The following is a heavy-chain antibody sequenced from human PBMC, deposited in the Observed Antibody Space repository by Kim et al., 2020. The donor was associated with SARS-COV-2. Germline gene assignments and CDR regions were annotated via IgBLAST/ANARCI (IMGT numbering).Heavy chain of an antibody. CDR3: ARSTVTHAQVDY. V-gene: IGHV3-30-3*01. CDR1: GFTFSSYA. D-gene: IGHD4-4*01. CDR2: ISYDGSNK. J-gene: IGHJ4*02. Sequence: GGSLRLSCAASGFTFSSYAMHWVRQAPGKGLEWVAVISYDGSNKYYADSVKGRFTISRDNSKNTLYLQMNSLRAEDTAVYYCARSTVTHAQVDYWGQGTLVTVSS.